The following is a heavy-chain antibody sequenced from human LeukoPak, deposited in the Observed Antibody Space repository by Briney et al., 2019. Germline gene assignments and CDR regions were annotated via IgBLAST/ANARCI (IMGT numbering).Heavy chain of an antibody. CDR3: ARVGDHYHWYFDL. D-gene: IGHD3-10*01. Sequence: GGSLRLSCAASGFTVSTKYMNWVRQAPGKGLEWVSIIYSGGDTYYADSVKGRFTTSRDNSKNTLSLQMNSLRAEDTAVYYCARVGDHYHWYFDLWGRGTLVSVSS. CDR2: IYSGGDT. V-gene: IGHV3-53*01. J-gene: IGHJ2*01. CDR1: GFTVSTKY.